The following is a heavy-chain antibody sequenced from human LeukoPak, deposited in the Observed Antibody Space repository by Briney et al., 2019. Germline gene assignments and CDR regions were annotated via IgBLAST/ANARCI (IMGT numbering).Heavy chain of an antibody. D-gene: IGHD2-21*02. Sequence: PGGSLRLSCAASGFTFSDYYMSWIRQAPGKGLEWVSYISSSSSYTNYADSVKGRFTISRDNAKNSLYLQMNSLRAEDTAVYYCARETVHYGMDVWGKGTTVTVS. J-gene: IGHJ6*04. CDR3: ARETVHYGMDV. CDR1: GFTFSDYY. CDR2: ISSSSSYT. V-gene: IGHV3-11*06.